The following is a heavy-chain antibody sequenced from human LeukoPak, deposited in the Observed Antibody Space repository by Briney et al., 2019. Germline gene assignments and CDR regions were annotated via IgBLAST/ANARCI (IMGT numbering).Heavy chain of an antibody. CDR2: INHSGST. Sequence: SETLSLTCAVYGGSFSGYYWSWIRQPPGKRLEWIGEINHSGSTNYNPSLKSRVTISVDTSKNQFSLKLSSVTAADTAVYYCARGSILVYYFDYWGQGTLVTVSS. J-gene: IGHJ4*02. CDR1: GGSFSGYY. V-gene: IGHV4-34*01. CDR3: ARGSILVYYFDY.